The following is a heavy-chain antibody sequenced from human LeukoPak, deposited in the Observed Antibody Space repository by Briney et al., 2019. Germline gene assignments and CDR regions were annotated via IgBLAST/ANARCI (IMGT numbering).Heavy chain of an antibody. CDR2: IDWDDDK. J-gene: IGHJ4*02. V-gene: IGHV2-70*11. D-gene: IGHD2-15*01. CDR3: AHQTVVAATIDY. CDR1: GFSLSTSGMC. Sequence: SGPTLVNPTQTLTLTCTFSGFSLSTSGMCVSWIRQPPGKALEWLARIDWDDDKYYSTSLKTRLTISKDTSKNQVVLTMTNMDPVDTATYYCAHQTVVAATIDYWGQGTLVTVSS.